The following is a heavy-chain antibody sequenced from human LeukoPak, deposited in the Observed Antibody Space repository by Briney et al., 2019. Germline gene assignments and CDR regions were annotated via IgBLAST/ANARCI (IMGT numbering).Heavy chain of an antibody. V-gene: IGHV4-59*01. CDR2: IYYSGST. D-gene: IGHD6-13*01. CDR1: GGSISSYY. J-gene: IGHJ5*02. Sequence: SETLSLTCTVSGGSISSYYWSWIRQPPGKGLEWIGYIYYSGSTNYNPSLKSRVTISVDTSKNQFSLKLSSVTAADTAVYYCARVFGIAANWFDPWGQGTLVTVSS. CDR3: ARVFGIAANWFDP.